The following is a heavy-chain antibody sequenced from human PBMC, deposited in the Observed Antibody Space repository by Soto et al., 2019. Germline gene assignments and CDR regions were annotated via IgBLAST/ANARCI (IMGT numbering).Heavy chain of an antibody. CDR2: IYYSGST. V-gene: IGHV4-61*01. CDR1: GGSVPSGSYY. Sequence: QVQLQESGPGLVKPSETLSLTCTVSGGSVPSGSYYWSWIRQPPGKGLEWIGYIYYSGSTNYNPSLKIRVXXSXDXXKNQISLKLSSVTAADTAVYYCARDQGIAVAVFDYWGQGTLVTVSS. J-gene: IGHJ4*02. CDR3: ARDQGIAVAVFDY. D-gene: IGHD6-19*01.